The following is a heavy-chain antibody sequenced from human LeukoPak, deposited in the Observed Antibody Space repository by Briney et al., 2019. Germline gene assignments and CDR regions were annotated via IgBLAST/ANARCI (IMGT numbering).Heavy chain of an antibody. CDR3: AKITRDYYDSSGYPLEDY. V-gene: IGHV3-23*01. D-gene: IGHD3-22*01. J-gene: IGHJ4*02. CDR2: ISGSGGNT. CDR1: GFTFNKYA. Sequence: GGSLRLSCVGTGFTFNKYAISWVRQAPGKGLEWVAAISGSGGNTYYGDSVKGRFTISRDNSKNTLYLQMNSLRAEDTAVYYCAKITRDYYDSSGYPLEDYWGQGTRVTVSS.